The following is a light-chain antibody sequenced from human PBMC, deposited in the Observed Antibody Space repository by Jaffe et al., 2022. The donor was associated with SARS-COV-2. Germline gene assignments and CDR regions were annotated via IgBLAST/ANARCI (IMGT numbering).Light chain of an antibody. CDR1: QSVSSS. Sequence: EIVLTQSPGTLSLSPGQRATLSCRASQSVSSSLAWFQQIPGQAPRLLIYGASSRATGIPDRFSGSGSGADFTLTISRLEPEDFAVYYCQQYGSAPRTFGQGTRLEIK. CDR3: QQYGSAPRT. V-gene: IGKV3-20*01. J-gene: IGKJ5*01. CDR2: GAS.